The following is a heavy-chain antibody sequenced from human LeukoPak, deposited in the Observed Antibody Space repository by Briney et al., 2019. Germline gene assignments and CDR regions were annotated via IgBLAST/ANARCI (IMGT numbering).Heavy chain of an antibody. CDR2: ISSDSRII. D-gene: IGHD1-26*01. V-gene: IGHV3-48*02. CDR3: ARNPAGIGDY. Sequence: GGSLRLSCAASGFTFSTYNMNWVRQAPGKGLEWVSFISSDSRIIYYADSVKGRFTVSRDSAKNSLYLQMNSLTDEDTAVYYCARNPAGIGDYWGRGTLVTVSS. J-gene: IGHJ4*02. CDR1: GFTFSTYN.